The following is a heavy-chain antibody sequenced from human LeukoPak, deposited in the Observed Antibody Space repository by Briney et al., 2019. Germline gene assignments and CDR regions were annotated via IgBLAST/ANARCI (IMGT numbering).Heavy chain of an antibody. CDR3: ASSLSVDFWSGYPFDY. J-gene: IGHJ4*02. CDR1: GGTFSSYA. D-gene: IGHD3-3*01. V-gene: IGHV1-69*13. CDR2: IIPTFGTA. Sequence: PGASVKVSCKASGGTFSSYAISWVRQAPGQGLEWMGGIIPTFGTANYAQKFQGRVTITADESTSTAYMELSSLRSEDTAVYYCASSLSVDFWSGYPFDYWGQGTLVTVSS.